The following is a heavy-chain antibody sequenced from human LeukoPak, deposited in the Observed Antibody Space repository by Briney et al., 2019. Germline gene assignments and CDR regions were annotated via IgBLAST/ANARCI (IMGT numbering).Heavy chain of an antibody. D-gene: IGHD1-26*01. CDR3: ARDIYQVGATPAAFDI. CDR1: GFTFSSYG. J-gene: IGHJ3*02. V-gene: IGHV3-33*01. Sequence: GGSLRLSCAASGFTFSSYGMHWVRQAPGKGLEWVAVIWYDGSNKYYADSVKGRFTISRDNAKNSLYLQMNSLRAEDTAVYYCARDIYQVGATPAAFDIWGQGTMVTVSS. CDR2: IWYDGSNK.